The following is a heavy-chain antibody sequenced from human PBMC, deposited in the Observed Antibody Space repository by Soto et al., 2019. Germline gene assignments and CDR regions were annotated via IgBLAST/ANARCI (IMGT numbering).Heavy chain of an antibody. Sequence: QLQLQESGPGLVKPSETLSLTCTASAGSISDTNSYWGWIRQPPGKGLEWIGSVYYSGSTYYNPSLTSRATVSVNTSRKQFFLRLSSVTAADTAVYYCARHGTRMVRRPFDYWGQGALVTVSS. CDR1: AGSISDTNSY. J-gene: IGHJ4*02. CDR3: ARHGTRMVRRPFDY. V-gene: IGHV4-39*01. D-gene: IGHD2-8*01. CDR2: VYYSGST.